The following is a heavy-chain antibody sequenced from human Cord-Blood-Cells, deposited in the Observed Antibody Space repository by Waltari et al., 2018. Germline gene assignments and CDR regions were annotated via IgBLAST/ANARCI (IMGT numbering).Heavy chain of an antibody. Sequence: EVQLLESGGGLVQPGGSLRLSCAASGFTFSSYALGWVRRAPGKGLEWVSAISGSGGSTYYADSVKGRFTISRDNSKNTLYLQMNSLRAEDTAVYYCAKFMVRGVKGFDYWGQGTLVTVSS. CDR1: GFTFSSYA. V-gene: IGHV3-23*01. J-gene: IGHJ4*02. CDR2: ISGSGGST. D-gene: IGHD3-10*01. CDR3: AKFMVRGVKGFDY.